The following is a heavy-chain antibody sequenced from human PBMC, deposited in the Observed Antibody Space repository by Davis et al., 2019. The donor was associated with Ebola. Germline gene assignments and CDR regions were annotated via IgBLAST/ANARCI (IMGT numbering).Heavy chain of an antibody. CDR1: GFTFSSYW. CDR3: AEIYWVRYGMDV. V-gene: IGHV3-30*03. CDR2: ISYDGSNK. Sequence: GESLKISCAASGFTFSSYWMHWVRQAPGKGLVWVAVISYDGSNKYYADSVKGRFTISRDNSQNTLSLQMNSLRAEDTAVYYCAEIYWVRYGMDVWGQGTTVTVSS. J-gene: IGHJ6*02. D-gene: IGHD2-8*02.